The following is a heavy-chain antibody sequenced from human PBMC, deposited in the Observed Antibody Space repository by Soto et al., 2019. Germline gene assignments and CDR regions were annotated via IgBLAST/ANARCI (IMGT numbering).Heavy chain of an antibody. J-gene: IGHJ4*02. CDR2: IYYSGST. CDR3: TRHYSGYDLGGY. D-gene: IGHD5-12*01. CDR1: GGSISSSGCY. Sequence: SETLSLTCTVSGGSISSSGCYWGWIRQPPGKGLEWIASIYYSGSTYYNPSLKSRLTISEDRSKNQLTLKLKSVTAADTAVYYCTRHYSGYDLGGYWGQGTLVTVSS. V-gene: IGHV4-39*01.